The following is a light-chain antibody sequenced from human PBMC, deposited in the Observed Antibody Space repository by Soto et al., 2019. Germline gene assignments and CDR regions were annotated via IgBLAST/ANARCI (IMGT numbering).Light chain of an antibody. V-gene: IGKV3-11*01. CDR3: QQHTNWPLT. J-gene: IGKJ4*01. CDR1: QSVSSF. CDR2: DAS. Sequence: ETVLTQSPATLSFSPGEGATLPCRASQSVSSFLAWYQQKPGQAPRLLIYDASNRATGIPARFSGSGSGTDFTLTISSLEPEDFAVYYCQQHTNWPLTFGGGTKVDIK.